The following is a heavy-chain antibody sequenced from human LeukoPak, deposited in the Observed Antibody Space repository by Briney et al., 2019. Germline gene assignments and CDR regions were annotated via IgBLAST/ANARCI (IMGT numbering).Heavy chain of an antibody. D-gene: IGHD2-21*01. J-gene: IGHJ4*02. Sequence: ASVKVSCKASGYGFSDYYMHWVRQAPGQGLEYMGWINPNSGDNSCAQKFQGRVSMTRDTSFTTLYMELTSLRSDDTAVYFCVRGGGIQSCGGKTCFRGFVYLGQGTLASVSS. CDR3: VRGGGIQSCGGKTCFRGFVY. CDR1: GYGFSDYY. V-gene: IGHV1-2*02. CDR2: INPNSGDN.